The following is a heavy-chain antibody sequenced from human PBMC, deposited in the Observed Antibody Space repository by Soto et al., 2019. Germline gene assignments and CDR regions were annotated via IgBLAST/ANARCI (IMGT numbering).Heavy chain of an antibody. J-gene: IGHJ3*02. CDR3: ATSAARHDAFDI. CDR1: GFTFRSYG. V-gene: IGHV3-33*03. CDR2: IWYDGSNK. Sequence: GGSLRLSCAASGFTFRSYGMHWVRPAPGKGLEWVAVIWYDGSNKYYADSVKGRFTISRDNSKNTLYLQMNSLRAEDTAVYYCATSAARHDAFDIWGQGTMVTVSS.